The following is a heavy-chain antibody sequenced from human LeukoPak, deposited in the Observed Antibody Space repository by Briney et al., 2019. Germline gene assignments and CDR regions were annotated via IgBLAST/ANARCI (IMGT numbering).Heavy chain of an antibody. Sequence: ASVKVSCKASGYPSSAHFLNWVRQAPGQGLEWMGNIDTTTGNPRYAQDFTGRFVFSLDTSVSTAYLQITSLKADDTAAYYCVRGTPTPGMDYWGQGTQVTVSS. V-gene: IGHV7-4-1*02. CDR1: GYPSSAHF. CDR2: IDTTTGNP. CDR3: VRGTPTPGMDY. J-gene: IGHJ4*02. D-gene: IGHD3-10*01.